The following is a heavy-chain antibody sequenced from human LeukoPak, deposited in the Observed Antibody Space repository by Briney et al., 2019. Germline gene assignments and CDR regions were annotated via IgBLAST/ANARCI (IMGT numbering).Heavy chain of an antibody. CDR3: ARESYSSSWWLDY. J-gene: IGHJ4*02. V-gene: IGHV4-61*01. Sequence: SETLSLTCTVSGGSVSSGSYYWSWIRQPPGEGLEWIGYIYYSGSTIYSPSLKSRVTISLDTSKNQFSLRLSSVTAADTAVYYCARESYSSSWWLDYWGQGTLVTVSS. CDR2: IYYSGST. D-gene: IGHD6-13*01. CDR1: GGSVSSGSYY.